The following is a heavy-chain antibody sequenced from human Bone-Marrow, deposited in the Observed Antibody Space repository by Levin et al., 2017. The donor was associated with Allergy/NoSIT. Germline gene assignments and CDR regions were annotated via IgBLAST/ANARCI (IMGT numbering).Heavy chain of an antibody. V-gene: IGHV3-30-3*01. CDR3: TQIWDDHASVEWLFPNVPFDS. Sequence: GGSLRLSCAASGFTFSSYAMHWVRQAPGKGLEWVAVISYDGNNEFYADSVEGRFTISRDNSKNTLYLQMNSLRTEDTAVYYCTQIWDDHASVEWLFPNVPFDSWGQGTLVTVSS. CDR2: ISYDGNNE. J-gene: IGHJ4*02. CDR1: GFTFSSYA. D-gene: IGHD3-3*01.